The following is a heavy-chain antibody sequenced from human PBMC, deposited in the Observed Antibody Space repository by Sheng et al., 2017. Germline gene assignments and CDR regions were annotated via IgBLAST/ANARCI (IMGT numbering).Heavy chain of an antibody. J-gene: IGHJ6*02. CDR3: AKEMLDFERYNGMDV. D-gene: IGHD3-9*01. V-gene: IGHV3-33*06. CDR2: IWYDGSNK. CDR1: GFSFSNYG. Sequence: QVQLVESGGGVVQPGRSLRLSCAASGFSFSNYGMHWVRQAPGKGLEWVAIIWYDGSNKYYADSVKGRFTVSRDISKNTLYLKMDSLRVEDTAIYFCAKEMLDFERYNGMDVWGQGTTVTVS.